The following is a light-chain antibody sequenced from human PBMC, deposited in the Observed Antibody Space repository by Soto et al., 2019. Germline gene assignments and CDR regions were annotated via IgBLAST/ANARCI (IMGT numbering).Light chain of an antibody. CDR1: SSDVGGYNF. CDR3: SSYAGSNIVV. V-gene: IGLV2-8*01. Sequence: QSALTQPPSASGSPGQSVTISCTGTSSDVGGYNFVSWYQQHPGKAPKLMIYEVSERPSGVPDRFFGSKSGNTASLTVSGLQAEDEADYYCSSYAGSNIVVFGGGTQLTVL. J-gene: IGLJ2*01. CDR2: EVS.